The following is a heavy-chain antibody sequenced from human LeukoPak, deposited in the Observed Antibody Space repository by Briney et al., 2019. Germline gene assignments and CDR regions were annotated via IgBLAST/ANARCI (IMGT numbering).Heavy chain of an antibody. CDR1: GFTFSSYA. CDR3: ARDRVMGDGYPFGYYYYGMDV. D-gene: IGHD5-24*01. Sequence: PGGSLRLSCAASGFTFSSYAMHWVRQAPGKGLEWVAVISYDGSNKYYADSVKGRFTISRDNSKNTLYLQMNSLRAEDTAVYYCARDRVMGDGYPFGYYYYGMDVWGQGTTVTVSS. J-gene: IGHJ6*02. CDR2: ISYDGSNK. V-gene: IGHV3-30-3*01.